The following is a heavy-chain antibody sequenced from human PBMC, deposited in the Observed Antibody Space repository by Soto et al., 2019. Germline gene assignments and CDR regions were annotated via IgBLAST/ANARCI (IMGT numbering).Heavy chain of an antibody. D-gene: IGHD6-13*01. J-gene: IGHJ4*02. V-gene: IGHV4-59*08. CDR2: IYYSGST. CDR3: ARRYGYSFDY. Sequence: SETLSLTCTVSGCSIRSYYWSWIRQPPGKGLEWIGYIYYSGSTNYNPSLKSRVTISVDTSKNQFSLKLSSVTAADTAVYYCARRYGYSFDYWGQGTLVTSPQ. CDR1: GCSIRSYY.